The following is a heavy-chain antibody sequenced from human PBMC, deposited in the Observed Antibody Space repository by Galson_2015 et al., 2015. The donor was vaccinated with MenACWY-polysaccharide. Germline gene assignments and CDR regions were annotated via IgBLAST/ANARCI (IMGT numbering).Heavy chain of an antibody. Sequence: SLRLSCAASGFTFSNFWMSWVRQAPGKGLEWVASINQDGSEKHYVDSAKGRFTVARDNAKNSLYLQMNSLRAEDTAVYYCARTRIVGAHWFDCWGQGTLVTVSS. V-gene: IGHV3-7*01. D-gene: IGHD1-26*01. CDR3: ARTRIVGAHWFDC. J-gene: IGHJ4*02. CDR2: INQDGSEK. CDR1: GFTFSNFW.